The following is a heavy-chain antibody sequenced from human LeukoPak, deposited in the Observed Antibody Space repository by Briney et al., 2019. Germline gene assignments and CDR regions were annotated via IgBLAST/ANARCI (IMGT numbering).Heavy chain of an antibody. CDR1: GFTLSSYA. Sequence: TGGSLRLSCAASGFTLSSYAMHWVRQAPGKVLEYVSAISSNGGSTYYANSVKGRFTISRDNSKNTLFLQMGSLRAEDMAVYYCARGGSIAARPIDYWGQGTLVTVSS. CDR3: ARGGSIAARPIDY. V-gene: IGHV3-64*01. CDR2: ISSNGGST. J-gene: IGHJ4*02. D-gene: IGHD6-6*01.